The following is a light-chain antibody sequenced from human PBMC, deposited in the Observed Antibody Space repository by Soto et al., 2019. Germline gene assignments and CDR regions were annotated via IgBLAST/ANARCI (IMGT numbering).Light chain of an antibody. CDR3: QQYNNWPS. Sequence: EVVMTQYPATLSVSLGERATLSCRASQTVSRNLAWYQQRPGQAPRLLIYDISNRATGVPARFSGSGSETEFTLTIRSLQSEDFAVYFCQQYNNWPSFGQGTRLEIK. J-gene: IGKJ5*01. CDR1: QTVSRN. V-gene: IGKV3-15*01. CDR2: DIS.